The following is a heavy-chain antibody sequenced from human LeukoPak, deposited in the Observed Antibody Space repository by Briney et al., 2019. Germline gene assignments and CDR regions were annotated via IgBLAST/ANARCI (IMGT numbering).Heavy chain of an antibody. D-gene: IGHD3-10*01. V-gene: IGHV3-23*01. J-gene: IGHJ4*02. CDR2: LSGSGGGT. Sequence: GGSLRLSCAVSGITLSNYGMSWVRQAPGKGLEWVAGLSGSGGGTNYADSVQGRFTISRDNPKNTLYLQMNSLRAEDTAVYFCAKRGVVIRVFLVGFHKEAYYFDSWGQGALVTVSS. CDR3: AKRGVVIRVFLVGFHKEAYYFDS. CDR1: GITLSNYG.